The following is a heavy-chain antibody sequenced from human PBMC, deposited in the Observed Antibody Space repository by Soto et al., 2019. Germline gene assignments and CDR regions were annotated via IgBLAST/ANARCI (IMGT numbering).Heavy chain of an antibody. D-gene: IGHD1-26*01. Sequence: ASVKVSCKASGYTFTSYGISWVRQAPGQGLEWTGWISAYNGNTNYAQKLQGRVTMTTDTSTSTAYMELRSLRSDDTAVYYCARNQALVGGKSFDPWSQGTLVTVSS. J-gene: IGHJ5*02. CDR3: ARNQALVGGKSFDP. CDR1: GYTFTSYG. CDR2: ISAYNGNT. V-gene: IGHV1-18*01.